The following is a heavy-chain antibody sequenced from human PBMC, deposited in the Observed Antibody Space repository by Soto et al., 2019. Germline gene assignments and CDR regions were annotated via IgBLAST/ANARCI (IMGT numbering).Heavy chain of an antibody. CDR1: GFIFSDYV. CDR3: ARDQGGQSGNFIFDN. J-gene: IGHJ4*02. V-gene: IGHV3-33*01. CDR2: IWYHGRDI. Sequence: GGSLRLSCEASGFIFSDYVMHWVRQAPGRGLDWVAGIWYHGRDIFYTDSVKGRFTISRDNSKNVLYLQMNSLRAEDTAVYYCARDQGGQSGNFIFDNWGQGTLVTVSS. D-gene: IGHD1-26*01.